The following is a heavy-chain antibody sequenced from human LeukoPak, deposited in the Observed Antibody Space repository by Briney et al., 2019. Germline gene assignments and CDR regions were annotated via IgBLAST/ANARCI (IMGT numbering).Heavy chain of an antibody. CDR2: IYYSGST. CDR3: ARHGHSSSSFYFDY. Sequence: PSETLSLTCTVSGGSISSYYWSWIRQPPGKGLEGIGYIYYSGSTNYNPSLKSRVTISVDTSKNQFSLKLSSVTAADTAVYYCARHGHSSSSFYFDYWGQGTLVTVSS. J-gene: IGHJ4*02. V-gene: IGHV4-59*08. D-gene: IGHD6-6*01. CDR1: GGSISSYY.